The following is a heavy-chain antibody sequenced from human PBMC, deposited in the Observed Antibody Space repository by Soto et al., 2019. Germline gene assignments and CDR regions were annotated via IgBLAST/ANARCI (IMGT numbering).Heavy chain of an antibody. J-gene: IGHJ6*02. D-gene: IGHD6-19*01. CDR2: IDPSDSYT. V-gene: IGHV5-10-1*01. CDR1: GYSFTSYW. Sequence: PGESLKISCKGSGYSFTSYWISWVRQMPGKGLEWMGRIDPSDSYTNYSPSFQGHVTISADKSISTAYPQWSSLKASDTAMYYCARRKQQWDSNYYYYYGMDVWGQGTTVTVSS. CDR3: ARRKQQWDSNYYYYYGMDV.